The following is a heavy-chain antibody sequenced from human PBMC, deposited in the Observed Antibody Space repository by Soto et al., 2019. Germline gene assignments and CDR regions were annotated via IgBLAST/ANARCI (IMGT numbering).Heavy chain of an antibody. CDR3: AGEPKGGAYDMDV. CDR1: RLTFSAHD. Sequence: QVQLVESGGGVVQPGTSLRLSCAASRLTFSAHDMHWVRQAPGKGLEWVALIWSDGSRGLYADSVKGRFTISRDNFKNTLYLQMNSLGAEDTAVYYCAGEPKGGAYDMDVWGQGTTVTVSS. D-gene: IGHD3-16*01. J-gene: IGHJ6*02. V-gene: IGHV3-33*01. CDR2: IWSDGSRG.